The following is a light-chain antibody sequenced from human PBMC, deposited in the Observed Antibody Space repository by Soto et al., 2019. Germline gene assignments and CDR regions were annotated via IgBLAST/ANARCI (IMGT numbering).Light chain of an antibody. CDR1: SSNIGNNY. V-gene: IGLV1-51*02. CDR2: ENN. J-gene: IGLJ1*01. CDR3: GTWDSSLSAYV. Sequence: QSVLTQPPSVSAAPGQKVTISCSGSSSNIGNNYVSWYQQLPGTAPKRLISENNNRPSGIPDRFSGSKSGTSATLGITGLLTGDEADYYCGTWDSSLSAYVFGTGTKLTV.